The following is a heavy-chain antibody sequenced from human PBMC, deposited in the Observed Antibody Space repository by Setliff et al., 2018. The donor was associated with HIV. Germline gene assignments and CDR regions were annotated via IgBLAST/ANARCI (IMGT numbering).Heavy chain of an antibody. CDR2: IKSKTDGGTT. V-gene: IGHV3-15*01. J-gene: IGHJ4*02. CDR1: GCNFNNAW. D-gene: IGHD3-22*01. CDR3: TTGITVMVVVRRRYYSDH. Sequence: GGSLRLSCVVSGCNFNNAWMSWVRQAPGKGLEWVGHIKSKTDGGTTDYAVPVKGRFTISRDDSKNTLYLQMNNLTSEDTSVYYCTTGITVMVVVRRRYYSDHWGQGTLVTVPQ.